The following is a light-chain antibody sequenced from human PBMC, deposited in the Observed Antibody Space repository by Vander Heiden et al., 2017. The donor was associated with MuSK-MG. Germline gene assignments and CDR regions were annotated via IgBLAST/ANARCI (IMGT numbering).Light chain of an antibody. CDR3: SSWDDSRRGGV. CDR2: RTN. V-gene: IGLV1-47*03. Sequence: QSVLPQLPSASGTPGQTVTISCSGSRSNIGSNYVYCYQQLPGAAPKLLIYRTNQRPSGVPARFSASRSGTSASLAISGLWSEDEADYYCSSWDDSRRGGVFGGGTKLTVL. CDR1: RSNIGSNY. J-gene: IGLJ3*02.